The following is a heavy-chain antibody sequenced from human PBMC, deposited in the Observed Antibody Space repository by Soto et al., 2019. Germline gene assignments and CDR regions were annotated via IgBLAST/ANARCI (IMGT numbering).Heavy chain of an antibody. V-gene: IGHV4-59*12. CDR2: IYHSGTT. D-gene: IGHD1-1*01. J-gene: IGHJ6*02. CDR3: ARGGRYRYAMDV. Sequence: QVQLQESGPGLVKPSETLSLTCTVSGGSLSPYYWSWIRQPPGKGLEWIGHIYHSGTTNYNPSLESRVSISVDTSESHFSLKLSSVTAAAPAVYYCARGGRYRYAMDVWGQGTTVSVSS. CDR1: GGSLSPYY.